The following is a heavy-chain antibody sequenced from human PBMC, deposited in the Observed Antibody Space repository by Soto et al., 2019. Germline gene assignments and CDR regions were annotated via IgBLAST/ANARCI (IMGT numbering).Heavy chain of an antibody. J-gene: IGHJ4*02. CDR1: GVTFSRQD. V-gene: IGHV1-69*01. CDR2: IIPIFGTP. D-gene: IGHD5-12*01. Sequence: QVQLVQSGAEVKTPGSSVKVSCKASGVTFSRQDMRWVRQAPGQGLEWMGGIIPIFGTPQYAEKFQDRVTITADESTSTAYMELSSLTSEDTAVYYCATNEGRDGYSFDYWGQETLVTVSS. CDR3: ATNEGRDGYSFDY.